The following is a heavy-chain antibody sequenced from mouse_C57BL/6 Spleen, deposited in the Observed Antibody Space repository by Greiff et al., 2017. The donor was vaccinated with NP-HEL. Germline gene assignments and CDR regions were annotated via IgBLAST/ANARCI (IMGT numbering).Heavy chain of an antibody. CDR1: GYSFTGYY. J-gene: IGHJ2*01. Sequence: VQLQQSGAELVKPGDSVKLSCKASGYSFTGYYMKWVMQSHGKGLEWIGHIIPDNGDTFYNEKFKGKATLTVDKSSSTAYMELLSLTAEDSAVYYCARENYDWNHQFWGRGTTLTVSS. CDR3: ARENYDWNHQF. V-gene: IGHV1-20*01. CDR2: IIPDNGDT. D-gene: IGHD1-1*01.